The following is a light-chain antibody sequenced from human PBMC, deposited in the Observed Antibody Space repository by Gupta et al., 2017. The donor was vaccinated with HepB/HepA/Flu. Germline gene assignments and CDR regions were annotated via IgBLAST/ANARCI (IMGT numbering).Light chain of an antibody. Sequence: QSALTQPASVSGSPGQSITFSCTGTSSDVGRDYTYVSWYQQHPGKAPKLMIYDVSIRPPGVSNRFSGSKSGNTASLTISGLQAEDEADYYCSSHTTSSTRVFGGGTKLTVL. J-gene: IGLJ3*02. CDR1: SSDVGRDYTY. CDR3: SSHTTSSTRV. CDR2: DVS. V-gene: IGLV2-14*03.